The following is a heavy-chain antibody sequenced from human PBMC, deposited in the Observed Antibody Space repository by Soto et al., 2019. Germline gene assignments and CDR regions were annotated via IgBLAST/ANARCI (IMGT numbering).Heavy chain of an antibody. V-gene: IGHV3-23*01. CDR3: GRKDGLLRWDPSEFDT. D-gene: IGHD1-26*01. CDR1: GFTFSSYA. Sequence: PGGSLRLSCATSGFTFSSYAMSWVRQAPGKGLEWVSVISGSDGSTYYADSVKGRFTISRDNSKNTLFLHMNSLRCEDTAVYYCGRKDGLLRWDPSEFDTRGQGSLVNLSS. CDR2: ISGSDGST. J-gene: IGHJ5*02.